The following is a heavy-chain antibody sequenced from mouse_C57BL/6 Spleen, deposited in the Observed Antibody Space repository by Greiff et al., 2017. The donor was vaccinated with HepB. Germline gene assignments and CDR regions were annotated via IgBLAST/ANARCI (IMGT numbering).Heavy chain of an antibody. Sequence: QVQLQQPGAELVKPGASVKLSCKASGYTFTSYWMNWVKQRPGQGLEWIGLIHPNSGSTNYNEKFKSKATLTVDESSSTAYMQLSSLTSEDSAVYYCARRGYDNAMDYWGQGTSVTVSS. D-gene: IGHD2-2*01. CDR2: IHPNSGST. J-gene: IGHJ4*01. CDR1: GYTFTSYW. V-gene: IGHV1-64*01. CDR3: ARRGYDNAMDY.